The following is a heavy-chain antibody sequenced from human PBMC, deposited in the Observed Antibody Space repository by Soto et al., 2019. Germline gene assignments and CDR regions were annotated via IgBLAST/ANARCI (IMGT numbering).Heavy chain of an antibody. J-gene: IGHJ3*01. D-gene: IGHD3-9*01. Sequence: QVQLQESGPGLVKPSGTLSLTCAVSGGSISSSHWWTWVRQSPGKGLDYIGDISHSGTSNSNPSLKSRVTLSVDKSKNHFSLTLTSVTAADTAVYYCARVVLTITRGAFDAWGQGTLVIVSS. CDR1: GGSISSSHW. CDR2: ISHSGTS. V-gene: IGHV4-4*02. CDR3: ARVVLTITRGAFDA.